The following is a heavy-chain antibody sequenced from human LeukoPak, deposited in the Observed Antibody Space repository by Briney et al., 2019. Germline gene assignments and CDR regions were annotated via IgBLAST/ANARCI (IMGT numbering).Heavy chain of an antibody. CDR2: INHSGST. J-gene: IGHJ4*02. D-gene: IGHD1-20*01. CDR3: ARHRRPSSNWNDYNYFDY. V-gene: IGHV4-34*01. CDR1: GGSFSGYY. Sequence: SETLSLTCAVYGGSFSGYYWSWIRQPPGKGLEWIGEINHSGSTNYNPSLKSRVTISVDTSKNQFSLKLSSVTAADTAVYYCARHRRPSSNWNDYNYFDYWGQGTLVTVSS.